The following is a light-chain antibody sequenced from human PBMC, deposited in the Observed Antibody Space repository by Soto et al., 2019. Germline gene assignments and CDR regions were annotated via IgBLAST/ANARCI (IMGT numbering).Light chain of an antibody. CDR2: GAS. Sequence: EIVLTQCPATLSVSAGARATLSCRASQSVNSNLAWYQQKPGQAPRRLIHGASTRASGIPARFSGSGSGTEFPLTISSLQSEDFAVYYCQQYNNWPRWTFGQGTKVDIK. CDR3: QQYNNWPRWT. J-gene: IGKJ1*01. CDR1: QSVNSN. V-gene: IGKV3-15*01.